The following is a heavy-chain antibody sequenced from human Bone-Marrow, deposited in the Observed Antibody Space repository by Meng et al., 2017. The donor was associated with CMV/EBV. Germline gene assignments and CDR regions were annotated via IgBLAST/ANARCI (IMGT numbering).Heavy chain of an antibody. V-gene: IGHV4-34*01. Sequence: SQTLSLTCAVYGGSSSGYYWSWIRQPPGEGLEWIGEINHSGSTTYNPPLKSRVTISVDTSKNQFSLKLSSVTAADTAVYYSARGRVGWGSGWYVSLFDYWGQGTLVTVSS. CDR1: GGSSSGYY. D-gene: IGHD6-19*01. CDR3: ARGRVGWGSGWYVSLFDY. J-gene: IGHJ4*01. CDR2: INHSGST.